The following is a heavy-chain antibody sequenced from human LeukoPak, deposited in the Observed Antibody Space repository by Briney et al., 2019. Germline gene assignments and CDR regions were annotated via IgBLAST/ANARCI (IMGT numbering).Heavy chain of an antibody. Sequence: SETLSLTCTVSGGSISSSSYYWGWIRQPPGKGLEWIGYIYYSGSINYNPSLKSRVTISVDTSKNQFSLKLSSVTAADTAVYYCAGTTYYYESSSYHDVGWFDPWGQGTLVTVSS. D-gene: IGHD3-22*01. V-gene: IGHV4-61*05. CDR2: IYYSGSI. CDR1: GGSISSSSYY. CDR3: AGTTYYYESSSYHDVGWFDP. J-gene: IGHJ5*02.